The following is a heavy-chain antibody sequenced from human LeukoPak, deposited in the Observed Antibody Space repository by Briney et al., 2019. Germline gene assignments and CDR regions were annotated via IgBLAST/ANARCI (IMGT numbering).Heavy chain of an antibody. V-gene: IGHV3-21*01. CDR3: ARAFADGYNSSPFDY. D-gene: IGHD5-24*01. J-gene: IGHJ4*02. CDR2: ISSSSSYI. Sequence: GGSLRLSFASSVFSFISYIMNWVRQAPGKGLEWVSSISSSSSYIYYADSVKGRFTISRDNAKNSLYLQMNSLRAEDTAVYYCARAFADGYNSSPFDYWGQGTLVTVSS. CDR1: VFSFISYI.